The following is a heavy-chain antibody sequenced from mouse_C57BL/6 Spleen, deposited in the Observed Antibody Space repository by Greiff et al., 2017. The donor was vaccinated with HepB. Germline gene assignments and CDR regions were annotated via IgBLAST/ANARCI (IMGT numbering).Heavy chain of an antibody. Sequence: EVQLVESGGDLVKPGGSLKLSCAASGFTFSSYGMSWVRQTPDKRLEWVATISSGGSYTYYPDSVKGRFTISRDNAKNTLYLQMSSLKSEDTAMYYCARQGSNYGYFDYWGQGTTLTVSS. CDR2: ISSGGSYT. J-gene: IGHJ2*01. CDR1: GFTFSSYG. D-gene: IGHD2-5*01. CDR3: ARQGSNYGYFDY. V-gene: IGHV5-6*01.